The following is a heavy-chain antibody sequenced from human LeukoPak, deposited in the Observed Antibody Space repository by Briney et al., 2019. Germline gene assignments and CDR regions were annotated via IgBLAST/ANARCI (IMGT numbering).Heavy chain of an antibody. CDR3: ARGRYSSRSGGYYFDI. CDR2: IKKDGIEK. D-gene: IGHD2-2*01. V-gene: IGHV3-7*01. Sequence: PGGSLRLSCVVSGFTLSSDWMSWVRQAPGKGLEWVANIKKDGIEKYYVESVKGRFTISRDNTKNSLYLQMNSLRAEDTAVYYCARGRYSSRSGGYYFDIWGQGTLVTVSS. J-gene: IGHJ4*02. CDR1: GFTLSSDW.